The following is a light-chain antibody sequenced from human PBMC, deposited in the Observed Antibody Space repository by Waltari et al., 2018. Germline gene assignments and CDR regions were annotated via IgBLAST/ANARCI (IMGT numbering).Light chain of an antibody. CDR3: QQYDLLPLT. J-gene: IGKJ4*01. CDR2: GAS. Sequence: DIQMTPSPSSLSASVGDRVTITWQASQDITNYVNWYQQKPGKAPRLLIYGASNLETGVPSRFTGSGSGTDFTFTITSLQPEDFATYYCQQYDLLPLTFGGGTKVEIK. CDR1: QDITNY. V-gene: IGKV1-33*01.